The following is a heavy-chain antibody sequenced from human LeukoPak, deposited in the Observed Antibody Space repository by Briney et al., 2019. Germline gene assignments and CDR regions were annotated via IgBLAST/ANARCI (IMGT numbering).Heavy chain of an antibody. CDR1: GDSVSSNSAA. CDR3: ARDEEDYYGSGSYYKGGVYYYGMDV. CDR2: TYYRSKWYN. D-gene: IGHD3-10*01. V-gene: IGHV6-1*01. Sequence: SQTLSLTCAISGDSVSSNSAAWNWIRQSPSRGLEWLGRTYYRSKWYNDYAVSVKSRITINPDTSKNQFSLPLNSVTPEDTAVYYCARDEEDYYGSGSYYKGGVYYYGMDVWGQGTTVTVSS. J-gene: IGHJ6*02.